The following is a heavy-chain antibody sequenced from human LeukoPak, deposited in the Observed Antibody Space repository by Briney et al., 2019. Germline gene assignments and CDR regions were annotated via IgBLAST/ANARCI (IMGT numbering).Heavy chain of an antibody. CDR1: GFTFSSYG. D-gene: IGHD6-13*01. CDR2: ISYDGSNK. Sequence: GGSLRLSCAASGFTFSSYGMHWVRQAPGKGLEWVTVISYDGSNKYYADSVKGRFTISRDNSKNTLYLQMNSLRAEDTAVYYCAKDRAAAGLKSYYFDYWGQGTLVTVSS. V-gene: IGHV3-30*18. CDR3: AKDRAAAGLKSYYFDY. J-gene: IGHJ4*02.